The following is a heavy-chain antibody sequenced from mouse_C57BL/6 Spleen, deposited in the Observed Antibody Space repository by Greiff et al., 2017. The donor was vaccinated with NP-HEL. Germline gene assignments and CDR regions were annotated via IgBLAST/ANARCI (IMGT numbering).Heavy chain of an antibody. D-gene: IGHD1-1*01. CDR2: IYPGDGDT. CDR1: GYAFSSYW. V-gene: IGHV1-80*01. J-gene: IGHJ1*03. Sequence: VMLVESGAELVKPGAAVKISCKASGYAFSSYWMNWVKQRPGKGLEWIGQIYPGDGDTNYNGKFKGKATLTADKSSSTAYMQLSSLTSEDSAVYFCARGTTVVDWYFDVWGTGTTVTVSS. CDR3: ARGTTVVDWYFDV.